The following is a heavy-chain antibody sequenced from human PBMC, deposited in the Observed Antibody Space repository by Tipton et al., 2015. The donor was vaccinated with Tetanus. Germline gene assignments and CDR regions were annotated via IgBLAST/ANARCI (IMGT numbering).Heavy chain of an antibody. V-gene: IGHV6-1*01. CDR2: TYYRSKWYN. Sequence: GLVKPSQTISLTCAISGDSVSSNSAAWNWIRQSPSRGLEWLGRTYYRSKWYNDYAVSVKSRITISPDTSKNQFSLQLNSVTPEDTAVYYCARVGIDIEGTDNWFDPWGQGTLVTVSS. J-gene: IGHJ5*02. CDR1: GDSVSSNSAA. D-gene: IGHD5-12*01. CDR3: ARVGIDIEGTDNWFDP.